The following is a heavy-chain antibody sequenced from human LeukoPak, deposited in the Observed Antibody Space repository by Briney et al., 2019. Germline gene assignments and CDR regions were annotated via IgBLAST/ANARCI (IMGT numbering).Heavy chain of an antibody. CDR1: GFTFGAFA. CDR3: AKDYAVGSIGY. Sequence: GGSLRLSCAASGFTFGAFAMSWIRQAPGKGLEWVSSISRSGESTFYADSVRGRFTISRDNSKNTVSLQMESLRAEDTALYYCAKDYAVGSIGYWGQGTLVTVSS. V-gene: IGHV3-23*01. D-gene: IGHD3-16*01. CDR2: ISRSGEST. J-gene: IGHJ4*02.